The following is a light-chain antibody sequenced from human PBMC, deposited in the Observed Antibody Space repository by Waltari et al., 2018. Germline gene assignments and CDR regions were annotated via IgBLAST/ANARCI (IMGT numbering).Light chain of an antibody. Sequence: EIVLTQSPGTLSLSPGDRATLSCRASQTVSTIALSWYQQKPGQAPRVLIYSTYNRATGIPDRFSGSGCGTDFTLTINRLAPEDFAMYYCQQYDGIVVTFGGGTKVEI. CDR1: QTVSTIA. CDR2: STY. V-gene: IGKV3-20*01. CDR3: QQYDGIVVT. J-gene: IGKJ4*01.